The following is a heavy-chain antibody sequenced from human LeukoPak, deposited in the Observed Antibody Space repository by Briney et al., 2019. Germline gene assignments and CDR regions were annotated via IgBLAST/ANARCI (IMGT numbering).Heavy chain of an antibody. D-gene: IGHD6-19*01. CDR2: IYYSGSP. Sequence: PSETLSLTCPVSGGSIRSGGYYWGWVRQHAGKGVEWLGYIYYSGSPYHHPSLKSRVTISEDKSKLQFSLNLSSVTAADTSVYYCARDQWLGWLEGYGMDVWGQGTTVTVSS. J-gene: IGHJ6*02. CDR3: ARDQWLGWLEGYGMDV. V-gene: IGHV4-31*03. CDR1: GGSIRSGGYY.